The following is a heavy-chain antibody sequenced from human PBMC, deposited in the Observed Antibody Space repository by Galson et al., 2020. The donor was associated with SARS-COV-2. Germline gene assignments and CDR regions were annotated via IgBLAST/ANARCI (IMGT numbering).Heavy chain of an antibody. D-gene: IGHD1-26*01. CDR1: GFTFSSYA. Sequence: TGGSLRLPCAASGFTFSSYAMHWVRQAPGKGLEWVAVISYDGSNTYYADSVKGRFTISRDNSKNTLYLQMNSLRAEDTAVYYCARDSGAFMAVWGQGTTVTVSS. V-gene: IGHV3-30-3*01. CDR2: ISYDGSNT. CDR3: ARDSGAFMAV. J-gene: IGHJ6*02.